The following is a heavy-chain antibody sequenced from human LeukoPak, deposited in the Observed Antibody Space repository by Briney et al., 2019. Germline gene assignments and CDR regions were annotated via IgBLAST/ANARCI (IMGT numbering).Heavy chain of an antibody. D-gene: IGHD1-7*01. V-gene: IGHV3-23*01. CDR1: GFTFSSYA. J-gene: IGHJ1*01. Sequence: GGSLRLSCAASGFTFSSYAMSWVPQAPGKGLEWVSAISGSGGSTYYADSVKGRFTISRDNSKNTLYLQMNSLRAEDTAVYYCAIGPPYRGGGTTGYFQHCGQGTLVTVSS. CDR3: AIGPPYRGGGTTGYFQH. CDR2: ISGSGGST.